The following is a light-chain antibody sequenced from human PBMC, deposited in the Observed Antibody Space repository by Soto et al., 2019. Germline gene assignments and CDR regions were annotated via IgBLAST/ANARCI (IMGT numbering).Light chain of an antibody. Sequence: QSVLTQPPSVSAAPGQKVTISCSGSSSNIGNNYVSWYQQFPGTAPKLLIYDNNKRPSVIPDRFSGSKSGTSATLDITGLQTGDEADYYCGTWDSSLSALVFGGGTKVTVL. CDR2: DNN. CDR1: SSNIGNNY. CDR3: GTWDSSLSALV. V-gene: IGLV1-51*01. J-gene: IGLJ2*01.